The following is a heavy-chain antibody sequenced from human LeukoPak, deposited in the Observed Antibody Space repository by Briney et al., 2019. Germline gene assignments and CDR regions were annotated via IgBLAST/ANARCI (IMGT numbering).Heavy chain of an antibody. CDR2: INHSGST. V-gene: IGHV4-34*01. D-gene: IGHD2-15*01. Sequence: GSLRLSCAASEFTFSTYGMSWIRQPPGKGLEWIGEINHSGSTNYNPSLKSRVTISVDTSKNQFSLKLSSVTAADTAVYYCARERAYCSGGSCYSDFDYWGQGTLVTVSS. CDR1: EFTFSTYG. CDR3: ARERAYCSGGSCYSDFDY. J-gene: IGHJ4*02.